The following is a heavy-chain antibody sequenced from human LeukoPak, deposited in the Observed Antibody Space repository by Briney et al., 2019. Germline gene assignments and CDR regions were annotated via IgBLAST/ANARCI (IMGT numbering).Heavy chain of an antibody. CDR2: ISSSNSYI. Sequence: GGSLRLSCADSGITFSSYSMNWVRQAPGKGLEWVSTISSSNSYIYYADSVKGRFTITRDNAKNSLYLQMNSLRAEDTAVYYCASEIIFGSFDYWGQGTLVTVSS. CDR1: GITFSSYS. CDR3: ASEIIFGSFDY. V-gene: IGHV3-21*01. D-gene: IGHD3-3*01. J-gene: IGHJ4*02.